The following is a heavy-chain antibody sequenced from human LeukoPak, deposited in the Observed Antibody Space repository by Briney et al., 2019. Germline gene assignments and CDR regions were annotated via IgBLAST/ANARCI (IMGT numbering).Heavy chain of an antibody. CDR1: GGSISGGGYY. J-gene: IGHJ6*02. D-gene: IGHD3-3*01. Sequence: SETLSLTCTVSGGSISGGGYYWSWIRQHPGKGLEWIGYIYHSGSTYYNPSLKSRVTISVDTSKNQFSLKLSSVTAADTAVYYCARDTNHYDFWSGYYFHYGMDVWGQGTTVTVSS. V-gene: IGHV4-31*03. CDR2: IYHSGST. CDR3: ARDTNHYDFWSGYYFHYGMDV.